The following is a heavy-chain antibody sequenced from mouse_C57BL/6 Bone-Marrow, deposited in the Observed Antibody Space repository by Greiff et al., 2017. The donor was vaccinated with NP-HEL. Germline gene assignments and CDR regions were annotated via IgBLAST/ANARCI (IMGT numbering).Heavy chain of an antibody. Sequence: QVQLQQPGAELVKPGASVKLSCKASGYTFTSYWMHWVKQRPGQGLEWIGMIHPNSGSTNYNEKFKSKATLTADKSSSTAYMQLSSLTSEDSAVYYCAKSSNNDSSYSYFHYWGQGTTLTVSS. CDR1: GYTFTSYW. CDR2: IHPNSGST. CDR3: AKSSNNDSSYSYFHY. J-gene: IGHJ2*01. V-gene: IGHV1-64*01. D-gene: IGHD1-1*01.